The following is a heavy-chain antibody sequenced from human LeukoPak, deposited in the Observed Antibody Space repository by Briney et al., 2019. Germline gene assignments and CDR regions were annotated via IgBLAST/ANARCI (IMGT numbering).Heavy chain of an antibody. Sequence: GGSLRLSCAASGFTVSSNYMSWVRQAPGKGLEWVSVIYSGGSTYYADSVKGRFTISRDNSKNTLYLQMNSLRAEDTAVYYCARHSSGWYLVDYWGQGTLVTVSS. CDR3: ARHSSGWYLVDY. CDR2: IYSGGST. D-gene: IGHD6-19*01. J-gene: IGHJ4*02. CDR1: GFTVSSNY. V-gene: IGHV3-53*01.